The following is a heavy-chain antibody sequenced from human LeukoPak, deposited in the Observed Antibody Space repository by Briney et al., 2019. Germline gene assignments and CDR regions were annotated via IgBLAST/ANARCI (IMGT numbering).Heavy chain of an antibody. CDR1: GYTFTGYY. CDR2: INPNSGGT. D-gene: IGHD3-3*01. CDR3: ARGAYDFWSGHY. J-gene: IGHJ4*02. V-gene: IGHV1-2*02. Sequence: ASVKVSCKVSGYTFTGYYMHWVRQAPGQGLEWMGWINPNSGGTNYAQKFQGRATMTRDTSISTAYVELSRLRSDDTAVYYCARGAYDFWSGHYWGRGTLVTVSS.